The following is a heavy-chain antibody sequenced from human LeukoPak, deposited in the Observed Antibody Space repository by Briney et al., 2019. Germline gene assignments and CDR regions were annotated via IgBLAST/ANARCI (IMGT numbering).Heavy chain of an antibody. CDR2: INPSGGST. D-gene: IGHD6-19*01. CDR1: GYTFTSYY. CDR3: ARDDYTVAGFDY. J-gene: IGHJ4*02. V-gene: IGHV1-46*01. Sequence: ASVKVSCKASGYTFTSYYMHWVRQAPGQGLEWMGIINPSGGSTSYAQKFQGRVTMTRDTSASTVYMELSSLRSEDTAVYYCARDDYTVAGFDYWGQGTLVTVSS.